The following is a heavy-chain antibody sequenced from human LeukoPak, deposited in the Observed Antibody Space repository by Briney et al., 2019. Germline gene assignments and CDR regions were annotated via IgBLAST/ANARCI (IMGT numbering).Heavy chain of an antibody. J-gene: IGHJ4*02. CDR2: INHSGST. V-gene: IGHV4-34*01. CDR3: ARGGLRYFDWLLRTYYFDY. CDR1: GGSFSGYY. Sequence: LETLSLTCAAYGGSFSGYYWSWIRQPTGKELEWIGEINHSGSTNYNPSLKSRVTISVDTSKNQFSLKLSSVTAADTAVYYCARGGLRYFDWLLRTYYFDYWGQGTLVTVSS. D-gene: IGHD3-9*01.